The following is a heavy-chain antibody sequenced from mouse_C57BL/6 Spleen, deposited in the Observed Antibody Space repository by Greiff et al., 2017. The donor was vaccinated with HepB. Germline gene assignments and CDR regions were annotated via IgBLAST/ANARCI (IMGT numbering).Heavy chain of an antibody. CDR1: GYTFTDYN. J-gene: IGHJ1*03. Sequence: EVQLQQSGPELVKPGASVKMSCKASGYTFTDYNMHWVKQSHGKSLEWIGYINPNNGGTSYNQKFKGKATLTVNKSSSTAYMGLRSLTSEDSAVYYCARRYYYGSSGYFDVWGTGTTVTVSS. CDR2: INPNNGGT. V-gene: IGHV1-22*01. D-gene: IGHD1-1*01. CDR3: ARRYYYGSSGYFDV.